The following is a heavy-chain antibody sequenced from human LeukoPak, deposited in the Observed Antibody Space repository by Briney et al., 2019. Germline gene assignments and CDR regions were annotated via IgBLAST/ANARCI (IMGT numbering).Heavy chain of an antibody. V-gene: IGHV3-21*01. J-gene: IGHJ4*02. CDR1: GFTFSSYS. CDR2: ISSSSSYI. D-gene: IGHD3-10*01. Sequence: GGSLRLSCAASGFTFSSYSMNWVRQAPGKGLEWVSSISSSSSYIYYADSVKGRFTISRDNAKNSLYLHMNSLRAEDTAVYYCAGRRPDRGVPIDYWGQGTLVTVSS. CDR3: AGRRPDRGVPIDY.